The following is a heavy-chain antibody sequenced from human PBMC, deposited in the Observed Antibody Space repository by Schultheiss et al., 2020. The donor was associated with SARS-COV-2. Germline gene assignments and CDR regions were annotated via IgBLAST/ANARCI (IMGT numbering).Heavy chain of an antibody. CDR1: GFTFSDYW. V-gene: IGHV3-74*01. J-gene: IGHJ4*02. Sequence: GGSLRLSCAASGFTFSDYWMHWVRQVPGKGLVWVSCIKSDGSIISYADSVKGRFTISRDNAKNTLFLQMNSLRAEDTAVYYCLTRHCESCSCYFRDHWGQGTLVTVS. CDR3: LTRHCESCSCYFRDH. CDR2: IKSDGSII. D-gene: IGHD2-15*01.